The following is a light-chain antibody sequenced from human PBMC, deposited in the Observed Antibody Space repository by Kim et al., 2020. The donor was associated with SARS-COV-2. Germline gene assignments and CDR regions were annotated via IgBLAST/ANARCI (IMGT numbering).Light chain of an antibody. CDR2: GKN. J-gene: IGLJ2*01. Sequence: ALGQKVRIKCQGDSLRSYYASWYQQKPGQAPVLVIYGKNNRPAGIPDRFAGSSSGNTASLTITGVQAEDEADYYCNSRDSSGNHLVFGGGTQLTVL. CDR3: NSRDSSGNHLV. V-gene: IGLV3-19*01. CDR1: SLRSYY.